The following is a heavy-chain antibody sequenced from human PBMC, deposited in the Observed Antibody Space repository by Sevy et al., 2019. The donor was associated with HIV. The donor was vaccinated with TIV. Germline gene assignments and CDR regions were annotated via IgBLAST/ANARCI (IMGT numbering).Heavy chain of an antibody. J-gene: IGHJ4*02. V-gene: IGHV3-30*18. CDR1: GFTFSSYG. D-gene: IGHD5-12*01. CDR3: AKDVRDGYNPGYFDY. Sequence: GGSLRLSCAASGFTFSSYGMHWVRQAPGKGLEWVAVISYDGSNKYYADSVKGRFTIPRDNSKNTLYLQMNSLRAEDTAVYYCAKDVRDGYNPGYFDYWGQGTLVTVSS. CDR2: ISYDGSNK.